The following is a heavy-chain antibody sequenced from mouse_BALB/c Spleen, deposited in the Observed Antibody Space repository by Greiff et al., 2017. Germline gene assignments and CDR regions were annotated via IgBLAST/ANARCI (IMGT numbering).Heavy chain of an antibody. CDR3: ARGNYYDYDGSWFAY. V-gene: IGHV3-2*02. CDR1: GYSITSDYA. CDR2: ISYSGST. J-gene: IGHJ3*01. Sequence: EVQGVESGPGLVKPSQSLSLTCTVTGYSITSDYAWNWIRQFPGNKLEWMGYISYSGSTSYNPSLKSRISITRDTSKNQFFLQLNSVTTEDTATYYCARGNYYDYDGSWFAYWGQGTLVTVSA. D-gene: IGHD2-4*01.